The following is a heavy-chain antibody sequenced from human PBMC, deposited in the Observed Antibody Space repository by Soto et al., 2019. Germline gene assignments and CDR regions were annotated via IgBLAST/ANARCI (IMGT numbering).Heavy chain of an antibody. CDR1: GFTFSSYA. Sequence: GGSLRLSCAAPGFTFSSYAMHWVRQAPGKGLEWVAVISYDGSNKYYADSVKGRFTISRDNSKNALYLQMNSLRAEDTAVYYCAKFSGAVYYYGMDVWGQGTTVTVSS. CDR2: ISYDGSNK. J-gene: IGHJ6*02. D-gene: IGHD1-20*01. V-gene: IGHV3-30-3*02. CDR3: AKFSGAVYYYGMDV.